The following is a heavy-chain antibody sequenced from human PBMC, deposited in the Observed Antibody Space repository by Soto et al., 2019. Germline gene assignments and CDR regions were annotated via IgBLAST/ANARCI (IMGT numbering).Heavy chain of an antibody. CDR3: ARGRYGDY. Sequence: QVHLVQSGAEVKKPGASVKVSCKASGYNFTSYGITWVRQAPGQGLEWMGWISAHNGNTDYAQKLQGRVIVTRDTSTSTDYMELRGLKSDDNAVYYCARGRYGDYWGQGALVTVSS. V-gene: IGHV1-18*01. CDR1: GYNFTSYG. D-gene: IGHD1-1*01. J-gene: IGHJ4*02. CDR2: ISAHNGNT.